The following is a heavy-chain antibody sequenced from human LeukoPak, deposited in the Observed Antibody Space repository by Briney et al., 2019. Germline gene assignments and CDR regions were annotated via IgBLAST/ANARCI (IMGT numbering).Heavy chain of an antibody. V-gene: IGHV3-30*03. CDR2: ISYDGSSK. J-gene: IGHJ4*02. D-gene: IGHD5-18*01. CDR1: GFTFSSYG. CDR3: ATGSGLWSPDY. Sequence: PGGSLRLSCAPFGFTFSSYGMHWVRQAPGKGLEWVAVISYDGSSKYYADSVKGRFTISRDNAKNRLYVQMNSLRAEDTAVYYCATGSGLWSPDYWGQGTLVTVSS.